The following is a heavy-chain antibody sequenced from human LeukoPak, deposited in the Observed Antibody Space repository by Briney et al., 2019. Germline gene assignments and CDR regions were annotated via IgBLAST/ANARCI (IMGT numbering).Heavy chain of an antibody. CDR1: GFTFSSYS. J-gene: IGHJ5*02. Sequence: GGSLRLSCAASGFTFSSYSMNWVRQAPGKGLEWVSVIHSGGRTYSADSLKGRLSISRDNFGNILYLQMNSLTIEDTAVYYCARGGLDFWTGFGNNWLDPWGQGTLVTVSS. CDR3: ARGGLDFWTGFGNNWLDP. D-gene: IGHD3/OR15-3a*01. V-gene: IGHV3-53*01. CDR2: IHSGGRT.